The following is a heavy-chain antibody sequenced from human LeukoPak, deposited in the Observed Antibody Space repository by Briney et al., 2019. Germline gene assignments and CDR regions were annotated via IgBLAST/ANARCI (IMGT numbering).Heavy chain of an antibody. V-gene: IGHV4-39*07. CDR1: GGSISGSNYY. Sequence: SETLSLTCTVSGGSISGSNYYWTWIRQPPGKGLEWIGSISYSGSTYYNPSLKSRITISGDTSRNQFSLKLSSVTAADTAVYYCASRMVYSYNGFHIWGQGTMVTVSS. D-gene: IGHD2-8*01. CDR3: ASRMVYSYNGFHI. CDR2: ISYSGST. J-gene: IGHJ3*02.